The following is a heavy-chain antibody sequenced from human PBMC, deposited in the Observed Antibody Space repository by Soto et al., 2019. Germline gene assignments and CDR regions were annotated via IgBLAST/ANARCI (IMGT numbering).Heavy chain of an antibody. J-gene: IGHJ5*02. V-gene: IGHV3-33*01. CDR2: IWYDGSNK. CDR3: AREYGSGSYYPNWFDP. D-gene: IGHD3-10*01. CDR1: GFTFSSYG. Sequence: GESLKISCAASGFTFSSYGMHWVRQAPGKGLEWVAVIWYDGSNKYYADSVKGRFTISRDNSKNTLYLQMNSLRAEDTAVYYCAREYGSGSYYPNWFDPWGQGTLVTVSS.